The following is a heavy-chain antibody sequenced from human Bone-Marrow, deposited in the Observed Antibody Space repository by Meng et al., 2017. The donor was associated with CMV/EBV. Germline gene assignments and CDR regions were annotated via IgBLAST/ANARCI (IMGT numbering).Heavy chain of an antibody. CDR3: ARGSGITIFGVVTQD. CDR2: ISSSSSYI. CDR1: GFTFSSYA. D-gene: IGHD3-3*01. J-gene: IGHJ4*02. Sequence: ESLKISCAASGFTFSSYAMNWVRQAPGKGLELVSSISSSSSYIYYADSVKGRFTISRDNAKNSLYLQMNSLRAEDTAVYYCARGSGITIFGVVTQDWGQGPLVTVYS. V-gene: IGHV3-21*01.